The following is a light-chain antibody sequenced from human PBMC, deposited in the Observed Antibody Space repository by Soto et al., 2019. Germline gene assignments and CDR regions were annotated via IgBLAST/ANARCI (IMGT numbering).Light chain of an antibody. J-gene: IGLJ2*01. CDR2: DVN. V-gene: IGLV2-11*01. CDR3: CSYAGSYTVV. Sequence: SALTQPRSVSGSPGQSVTISCTGTSSDVGGYNYVSWYQQHPGKAPKLMTYDVNRRPSGVPDRFSGSKSGNTASLTISGLQAEDEADYYCCSYAGSYTVVFGGGTKLTVL. CDR1: SSDVGGYNY.